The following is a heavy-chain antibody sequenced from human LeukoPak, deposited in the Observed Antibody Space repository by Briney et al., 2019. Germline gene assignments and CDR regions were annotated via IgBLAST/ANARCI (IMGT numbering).Heavy chain of an antibody. V-gene: IGHV1-8*01. CDR2: MNPNSGNT. D-gene: IGHD2-15*01. J-gene: IGHJ4*02. CDR1: GYTFTSYD. Sequence: GASVKVSCKASGYTFTSYDINWVRQATGQGLEWMGWMNPNSGNTGYAQKFQGRVTMTRNTSISTAYMELSSLRSEDTAVYYCARARRYCSGGSGASYFVYWGREPLLTAAS. CDR3: ARARRYCSGGSGASYFVY.